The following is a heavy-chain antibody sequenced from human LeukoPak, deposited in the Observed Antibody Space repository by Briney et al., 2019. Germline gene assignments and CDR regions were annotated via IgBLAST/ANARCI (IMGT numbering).Heavy chain of an antibody. CDR2: IYYSGST. V-gene: IGHV4-59*08. CDR3: ARQSVQMATIFDF. CDR1: GGSISSHY. Sequence: PSETLSLTCTVSGGSISSHYWNWIRQPPGKGLEWIGYIYYSGSTKYNPSLKSRVTISVDTSNNQFSLKLSSVTAADTAVYYCARQSVQMATIFDFWGQGTLVTVSS. D-gene: IGHD5-24*01. J-gene: IGHJ4*02.